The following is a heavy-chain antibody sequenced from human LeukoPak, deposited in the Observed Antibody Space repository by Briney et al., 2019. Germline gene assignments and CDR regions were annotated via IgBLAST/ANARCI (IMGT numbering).Heavy chain of an antibody. Sequence: SVNVSFKASGGTFIIYAISWVRQAPGQGLEWMGGIIPIFGTANYAQKFQGRVTITADESTSTAYMELSSLRSEDTAVYYCASRPYYYDSSGSLDYWGQGTLVTVSS. D-gene: IGHD3-22*01. J-gene: IGHJ4*02. CDR2: IIPIFGTA. CDR3: ASRPYYYDSSGSLDY. CDR1: GGTFIIYA. V-gene: IGHV1-69*13.